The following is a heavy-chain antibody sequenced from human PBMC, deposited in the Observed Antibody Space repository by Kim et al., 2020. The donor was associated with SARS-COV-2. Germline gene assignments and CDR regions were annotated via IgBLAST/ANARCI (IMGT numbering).Heavy chain of an antibody. J-gene: IGHJ5*01. V-gene: IGHV3-23*01. CDR2: GGTR. CDR3: AKDHSMGS. Sequence: GGTRHYAGSVKGRFTISRDNSKNTLYMQINSLRAEYTAIYYCAKDHSMGSWGQGTLVTVSS. D-gene: IGHD4-4*01.